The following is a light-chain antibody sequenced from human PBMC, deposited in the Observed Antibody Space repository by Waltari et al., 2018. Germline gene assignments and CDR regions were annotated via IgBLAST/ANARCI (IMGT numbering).Light chain of an antibody. V-gene: IGLV2-14*01. CDR1: SSDIGTYNF. J-gene: IGLJ3*02. CDR2: DVT. Sequence: QSALTQPASVSGTPGQSITISCTGTSSDIGTYNFVSWYQQHPGKVPKLMIFDVTKRRSGVSDRFFGSKSANTASLTISGLQAEDEANYYCTSYTTSSTWVFGGGTRLTVL. CDR3: TSYTTSSTWV.